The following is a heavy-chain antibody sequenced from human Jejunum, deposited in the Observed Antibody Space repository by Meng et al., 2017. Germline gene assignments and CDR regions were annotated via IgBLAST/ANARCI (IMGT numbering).Heavy chain of an antibody. D-gene: IGHD4-23*01. V-gene: IGHV3-30*04. CDR3: ARDQYGGNIGELDY. CDR1: GFTFRNFA. CDR2: ISSDGSEK. J-gene: IGHJ4*02. Sequence: GESLKISCAASGFTFRNFAMHWVRQTPGTGLEWVTLISSDGSEKYYADSGKGRFTISRDNSENTLFLQMDSLRGEDTAVYYCARDQYGGNIGELDYWGQGTLVTVSS.